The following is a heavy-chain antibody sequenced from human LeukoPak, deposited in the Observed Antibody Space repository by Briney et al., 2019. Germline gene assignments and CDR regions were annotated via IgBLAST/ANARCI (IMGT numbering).Heavy chain of an antibody. D-gene: IGHD6-19*01. CDR1: GDSVSSNSAA. CDR2: TYYRSKWYN. J-gene: IGHJ5*02. Sequence: SQTLSLTCAISGDSVSSNSAAWNWIRQSPSRGLEWLGRTYYRSKWYNDYALSVKSRITINPDTSKNQFSLQLNSVTPEDTAVYYCARNSAYSSGWYGDPKYNRFDPWGQGTLVTVSS. CDR3: ARNSAYSSGWYGDPKYNRFDP. V-gene: IGHV6-1*01.